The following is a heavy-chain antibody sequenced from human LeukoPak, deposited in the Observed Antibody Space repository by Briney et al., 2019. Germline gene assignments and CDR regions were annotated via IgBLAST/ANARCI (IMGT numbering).Heavy chain of an antibody. CDR3: ASYVFGSGTYYNPFDAFDI. CDR2: INPNNGGT. V-gene: IGHV1-2*02. D-gene: IGHD3-10*01. CDR1: GYTFTDYY. Sequence: ASVKVSCKASGYTFTDYYIHWVRQAPGQGLEWMGWINPNNGGTNYAQNFQGRVTMTRDTSISTAYMELSRLRSDDTAVYYCASYVFGSGTYYNPFDAFDIWGPGTVVTVSS. J-gene: IGHJ3*02.